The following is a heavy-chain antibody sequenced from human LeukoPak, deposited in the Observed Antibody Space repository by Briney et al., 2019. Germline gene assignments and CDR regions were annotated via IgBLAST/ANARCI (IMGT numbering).Heavy chain of an antibody. CDR1: GFTFSSYA. CDR3: AKEVYYGDYVSPIDY. D-gene: IGHD4-17*01. Sequence: GGSLRLSCAASGFTFSSYAMSWVRQAPGKGLEWVSAISGSGGSTYYADSVKGRFTVSRDNSKNTLYLQMNSLRAEDTAVYYCAKEVYYGDYVSPIDYWGQGTLVTVSS. V-gene: IGHV3-23*01. CDR2: ISGSGGST. J-gene: IGHJ4*02.